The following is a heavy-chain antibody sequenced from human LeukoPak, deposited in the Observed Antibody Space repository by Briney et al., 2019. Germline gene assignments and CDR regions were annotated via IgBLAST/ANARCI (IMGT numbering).Heavy chain of an antibody. CDR2: ISFDGGNK. V-gene: IGHV3-30*04. D-gene: IGHD3-22*01. Sequence: GGSLRLSCAASGFTFSSYAMHWVRQAPGKGLEWVAVISFDGGNKYYADSVKGRFTISRDNSKNTLYLQMNSLRAEDTAVYYCAREGSGGYYEAPIDYWGQGTLVTVPS. CDR1: GFTFSSYA. J-gene: IGHJ4*02. CDR3: AREGSGGYYEAPIDY.